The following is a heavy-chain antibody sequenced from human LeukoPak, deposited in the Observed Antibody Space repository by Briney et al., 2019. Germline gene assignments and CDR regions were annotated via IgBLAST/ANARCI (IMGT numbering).Heavy chain of an antibody. CDR1: GYTFTGYY. D-gene: IGHD3-22*01. V-gene: IGHV1-2*02. Sequence: ASVTVSCKASGYTFTGYYMHWVRQAPGQGLEWMGWINPNSGGTNYAQKFQGRVTMTRDTSISTAYMELSRLRSDDTAVYYCAREWYDSSGYYSRGFDYWGQGTLVTVSS. J-gene: IGHJ4*02. CDR3: AREWYDSSGYYSRGFDY. CDR2: INPNSGGT.